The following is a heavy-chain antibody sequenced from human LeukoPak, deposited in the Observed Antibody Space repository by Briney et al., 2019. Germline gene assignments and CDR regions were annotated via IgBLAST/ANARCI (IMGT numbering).Heavy chain of an antibody. CDR2: INPNSGGT. J-gene: IGHJ4*02. D-gene: IGHD6-13*01. Sequence: ASVKVSCKASGYTFTSYYMHWVRQAPGQGLEWMGWINPNSGGTNYAQKFQGRVTMTRDTSISTAYMELSRLRSDDTAVYYCAREAIAAPWGYYWGQGTLVTVSS. CDR3: AREAIAAPWGYY. CDR1: GYTFTSYY. V-gene: IGHV1-2*02.